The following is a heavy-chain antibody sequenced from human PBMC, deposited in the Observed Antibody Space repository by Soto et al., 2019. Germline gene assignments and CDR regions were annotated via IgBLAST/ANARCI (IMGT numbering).Heavy chain of an antibody. D-gene: IGHD6-6*01. V-gene: IGHV1-69*01. J-gene: IGHJ6*02. CDR1: GGTFSSYA. CDR3: ARKIIAARRGGSGYYYGMDV. Sequence: QVQLVQSGAEVQKPGSSVKVSCKASGGTFSSYAISWVRQAPGQGLEWMGGIIPIFGTANYAQKFQGRVTITADESTSTAYMELRSLRSEDTAVYYCARKIIAARRGGSGYYYGMDVWGQGTTVTVSS. CDR2: IIPIFGTA.